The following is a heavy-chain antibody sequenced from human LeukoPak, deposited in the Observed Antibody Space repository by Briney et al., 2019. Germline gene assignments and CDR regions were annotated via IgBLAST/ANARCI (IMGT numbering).Heavy chain of an antibody. V-gene: IGHV1-18*01. J-gene: IGHJ1*01. CDR2: ISAYNGNT. D-gene: IGHD4-17*01. Sequence: ASVKVSCKASGYTFTSYGISWVRQAPGQGLEWMGWISAYNGNTNYAQKLQGRVTMTTDTSTSTAYMELRSLRSDDTAVYYCASNHGYGDYVFFQHWGQGTLVTVSS. CDR1: GYTFTSYG. CDR3: ASNHGYGDYVFFQH.